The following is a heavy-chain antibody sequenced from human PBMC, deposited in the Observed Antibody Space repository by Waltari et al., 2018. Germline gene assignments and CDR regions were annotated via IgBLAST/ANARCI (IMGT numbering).Heavy chain of an antibody. D-gene: IGHD6-13*01. CDR3: ARGRFDSSSWYEAVWFDP. CDR2: IYYSGST. V-gene: IGHV4-39*01. CDR1: GGSISSSSYY. J-gene: IGHJ5*02. Sequence: QLQLQESGPGLVKPSETLSLTCTVSGGSISSSSYYWGWIRQPPGKGLEWIGSIYYSGSTYYNPSLKSRVTRSVDTSKNQCSLKLSSVTAADTAVYYCARGRFDSSSWYEAVWFDPWGQGTLVTVSS.